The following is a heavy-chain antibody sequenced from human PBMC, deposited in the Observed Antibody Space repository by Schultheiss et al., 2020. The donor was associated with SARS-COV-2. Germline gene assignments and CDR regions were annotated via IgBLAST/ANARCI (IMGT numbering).Heavy chain of an antibody. D-gene: IGHD3-3*01. CDR3: ARNLRITIFGVVGAADY. Sequence: LRLSCTVSGGSISSGGYYWSWIRQHPGKGLEWIGYIYYSGSTYYNPSLKSRVTISVDTSKNQFSLKLSSVTAADTAVYYCARNLRITIFGVVGAADYWGQGTLVTVSS. CDR1: GGSISSGGYY. CDR2: IYYSGST. V-gene: IGHV4-31*03. J-gene: IGHJ4*02.